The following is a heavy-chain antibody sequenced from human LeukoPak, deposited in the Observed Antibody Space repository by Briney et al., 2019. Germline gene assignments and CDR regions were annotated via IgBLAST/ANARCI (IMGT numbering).Heavy chain of an antibody. CDR2: IYYSGST. J-gene: IGHJ4*02. V-gene: IGHV4-39*07. D-gene: IGHD6-13*01. CDR3: ARRRYSSSWYY. Sequence: SETLSLTCTVSGGSISSSSYYWGWIRQPPGKGLEWIGSIYYSGSTYYNPSLRSRVTISVDTSKNQFSLKLSSVTAADTAVYYCARRRYSSSWYYWGQGTLVTVSS. CDR1: GGSISSSSYY.